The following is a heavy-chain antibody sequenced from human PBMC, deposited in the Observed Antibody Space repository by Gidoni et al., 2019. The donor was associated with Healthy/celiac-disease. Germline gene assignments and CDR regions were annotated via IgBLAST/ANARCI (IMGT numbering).Heavy chain of an antibody. D-gene: IGHD2-2*01. V-gene: IGHV4-4*02. CDR3: ARRGSYCSSTSCYVRGDWFDP. CDR2: LYHSGST. CDR1: GGSISSRNW. J-gene: IGHJ5*02. Sequence: QVQLQESGPGLVKPSGTLSLTCPASGGSISSRNWWRWVRPPPGKGLEWIGELYHSGSTNYNPSLKSRVNISVDKSKNQFSLKLGSVTAADTAVYYCARRGSYCSSTSCYVRGDWFDPWGQGTLVTVSS.